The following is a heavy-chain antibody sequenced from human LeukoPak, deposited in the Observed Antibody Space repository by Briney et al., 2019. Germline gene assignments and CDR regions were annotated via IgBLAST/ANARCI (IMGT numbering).Heavy chain of an antibody. J-gene: IGHJ1*01. Sequence: PGGTLRLSCAASGFTFSSYGMNWVRQAPGKGLEWVSYISSSGSTIYYADSVKGRFTISRDNAKNSLYLQMNSLRAEDTAVYYCASLAGYYLHFQHWGQGTLVTVSS. CDR3: ASLAGYYLHFQH. CDR1: GFTFSSYG. CDR2: ISSSGSTI. V-gene: IGHV3-48*04. D-gene: IGHD3-22*01.